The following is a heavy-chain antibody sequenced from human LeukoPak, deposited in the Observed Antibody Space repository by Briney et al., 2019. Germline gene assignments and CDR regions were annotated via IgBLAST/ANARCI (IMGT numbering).Heavy chain of an antibody. CDR2: IRYDGSNK. J-gene: IGHJ1*01. Sequence: PGGSLRLSCAASGFTFSSYGIHWVRQAPGKRLEWVAFIRYDGSNKYYADSVKGRFTISRDNSKNTLYLQMNSLRAEDTAVYYCAKDGCGGGSCYLLEVFQPCGQGTLVTVSS. CDR3: AKDGCGGGSCYLLEVFQP. CDR1: GFTFSSYG. V-gene: IGHV3-30*02. D-gene: IGHD2-15*01.